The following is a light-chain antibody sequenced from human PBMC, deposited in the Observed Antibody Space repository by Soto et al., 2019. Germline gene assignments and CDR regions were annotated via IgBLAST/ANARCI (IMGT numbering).Light chain of an antibody. CDR1: RSIASSY. Sequence: EIVLTQSPDTLSLSPGERATLSCRASRSIASSYLAWYQQKPGQAPRLLIYAASTRATGIPDRFSGSGSATDFTLTISRLEPEDFAVYYCQQRSNWPPTFGQGTKVEIK. CDR2: AAS. V-gene: IGKV3D-20*02. J-gene: IGKJ1*01. CDR3: QQRSNWPPT.